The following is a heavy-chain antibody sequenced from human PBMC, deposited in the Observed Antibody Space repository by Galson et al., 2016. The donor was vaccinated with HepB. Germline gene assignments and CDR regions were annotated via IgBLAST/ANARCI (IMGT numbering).Heavy chain of an antibody. V-gene: IGHV4-30-2*01. J-gene: IGHJ5*02. Sequence: TLSLTCAVSGGSISSGGYSWSWIRQPPGKGLEWIGDIYHSGSTYYNPSLKSRVTIAVDTSKRQFSLKLNSVTAADTAVYYCARYYGGRFDPWGQGTLVTVSS. CDR3: ARYYGGRFDP. D-gene: IGHD4-17*01. CDR1: GGSISSGGYS. CDR2: IYHSGST.